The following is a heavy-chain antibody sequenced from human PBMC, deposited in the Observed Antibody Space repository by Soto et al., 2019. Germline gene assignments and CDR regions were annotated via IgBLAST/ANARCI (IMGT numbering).Heavy chain of an antibody. Sequence: SVTVSCKASGYSFTGNSMHWVRQAPGQGLEWMGGIIPIFGTANYAQKFQGRVTITADESTSTAYMELSSLRSEDTAVYYCARELHSPYNWFDPWGQGTLVTVSS. V-gene: IGHV1-69*13. CDR3: ARELHSPYNWFDP. J-gene: IGHJ5*02. CDR2: IIPIFGTA. CDR1: GYSFTGNS. D-gene: IGHD4-4*01.